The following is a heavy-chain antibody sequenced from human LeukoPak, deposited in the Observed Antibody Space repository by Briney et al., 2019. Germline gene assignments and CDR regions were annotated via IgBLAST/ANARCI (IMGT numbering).Heavy chain of an antibody. CDR2: INHSGST. D-gene: IGHD3-22*01. Sequence: SETLSLTCAVYGGSFSGYYWSWIRQPPGKGLEWIGEINHSGSTNYNPSLKSRVTISVDTSENQFSLKLSSVTAADTAVYYCATTMMDAFDIWGQGTMVTVSS. J-gene: IGHJ3*02. CDR1: GGSFSGYY. CDR3: ATTMMDAFDI. V-gene: IGHV4-34*01.